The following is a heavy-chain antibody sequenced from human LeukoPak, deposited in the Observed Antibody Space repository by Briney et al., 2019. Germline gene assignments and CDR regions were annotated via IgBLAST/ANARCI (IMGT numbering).Heavy chain of an antibody. D-gene: IGHD4-23*01. J-gene: IGHJ4*02. CDR3: AREVTPYY. Sequence: GGSLRLSCAASGFSFSSYNMNWVRLTPGKGLEWVSSITSSSTYTFYADSVKGRFTISRDNAKNSLFLQMNSLRAEDTAVYYCAREVTPYYWGQGTLVTVSS. CDR1: GFSFSSYN. CDR2: ITSSSTYT. V-gene: IGHV3-21*01.